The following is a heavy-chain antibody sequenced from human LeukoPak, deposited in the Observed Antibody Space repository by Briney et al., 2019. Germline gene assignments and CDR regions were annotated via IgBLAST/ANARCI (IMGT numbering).Heavy chain of an antibody. CDR2: MYSGGKT. CDR3: VREGYNNTWYRS. J-gene: IGHJ5*02. V-gene: IGHV3-53*01. Sequence: GGSLRLSCAASGFTVSSNYMSWVRQAPGKGLEWVSVMYSGGKTYYADSVKGRFTISRDNSKNTLHLQMNSLRAEDTAVYYCVREGYNNTWYRSWGQGTLVTVFS. D-gene: IGHD6-13*01. CDR1: GFTVSSNY.